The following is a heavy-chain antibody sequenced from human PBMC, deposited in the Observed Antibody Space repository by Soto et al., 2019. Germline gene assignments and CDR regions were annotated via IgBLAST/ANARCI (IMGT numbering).Heavy chain of an antibody. V-gene: IGHV4-59*01. D-gene: IGHD3-10*01. Sequence: KTSETLSLTCTGSGPSTSTYYCSWIRQPPGKGLEWIGYIYYSWSTNYNPSLKRRGTISGDTSKNQFSLKLSSVTAADTAVYYCASDSIVRGVILYSWGQGDLVTV. CDR3: ASDSIVRGVILYS. CDR1: GPSTSTYY. CDR2: IYYSWST. J-gene: IGHJ4*02.